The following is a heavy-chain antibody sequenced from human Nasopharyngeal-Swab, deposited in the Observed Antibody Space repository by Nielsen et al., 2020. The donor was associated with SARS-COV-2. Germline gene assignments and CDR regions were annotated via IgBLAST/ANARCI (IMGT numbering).Heavy chain of an antibody. Sequence: SVKVSCKASGGTFSSYDISWVRQAPGQGLEWMGGIIPIFGTANYAQKFQGRVTITADESTSTAYMELSSLRSEDTAVYYCARVGYCSGGSCSWFDPWGQGTLVTVSS. CDR1: GGTFSSYD. J-gene: IGHJ5*02. V-gene: IGHV1-69*13. D-gene: IGHD2-15*01. CDR3: ARVGYCSGGSCSWFDP. CDR2: IIPIFGTA.